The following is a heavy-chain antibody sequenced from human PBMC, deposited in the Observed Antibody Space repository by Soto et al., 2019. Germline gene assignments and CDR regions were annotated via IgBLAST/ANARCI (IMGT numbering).Heavy chain of an antibody. D-gene: IGHD4-17*01. J-gene: IGHJ4*02. V-gene: IGHV3-23*01. CDR1: GFTFSSYA. CDR2: ISGSGGST. Sequence: GGSLRLSCAASGFTFSSYAMSWVRQAPGKGLEWVSAISGSGGSTYYADSVKGRFTISRDNSKNTLYLQMNSLGAEDTAVYYCAKDPELHNGDSPFDYWGQGTLVTVSS. CDR3: AKDPELHNGDSPFDY.